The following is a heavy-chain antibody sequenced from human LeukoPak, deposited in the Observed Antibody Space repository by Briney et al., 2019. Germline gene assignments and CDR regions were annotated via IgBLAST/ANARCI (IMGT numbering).Heavy chain of an antibody. D-gene: IGHD3-16*01. CDR3: ARGIYDTDSLGLYFDH. Sequence: GGSLRLSCAASGFTFDDYGMSWVRQAPGKGLEWVSGINWNGGSTGYADSVKGRFTISRDNAKNSLYLQMNSLRAEDTAVYYCARGIYDTDSLGLYFDHWGQGTLVTVSS. CDR1: GFTFDDYG. V-gene: IGHV3-20*04. CDR2: INWNGGST. J-gene: IGHJ1*01.